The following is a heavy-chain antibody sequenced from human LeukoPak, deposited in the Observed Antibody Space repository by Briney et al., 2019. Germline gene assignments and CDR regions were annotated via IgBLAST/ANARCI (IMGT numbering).Heavy chain of an antibody. Sequence: GGSLRLSCTASGFTFGDYAMSLFRQAPGKGLEWVGFIRSKAYGGTTEYAASVKGRFTISRDDSKSIAYLQMNSLKTEDTAVYYCTRSRFRRLELLYFDYWGQGTLVTVSS. V-gene: IGHV3-49*03. CDR3: TRSRFRRLELLYFDY. D-gene: IGHD1-7*01. CDR2: IRSKAYGGTT. CDR1: GFTFGDYA. J-gene: IGHJ4*02.